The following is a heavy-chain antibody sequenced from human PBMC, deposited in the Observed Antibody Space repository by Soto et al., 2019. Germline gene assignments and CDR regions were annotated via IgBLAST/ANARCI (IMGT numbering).Heavy chain of an antibody. D-gene: IGHD6-19*01. CDR2: ISDSGIST. Sequence: EVQLVESGGGLVQPGGSLRLSCAASGFTFSSYAMNWVRQAPGKGLEWVSAISDSGISTYYADSVKGRLTISRDNSKNTLYLQMNSLRAEDTAVYYCAKRGEGSGWSYWYFDLWGRGTLVTVSS. J-gene: IGHJ2*01. V-gene: IGHV3-23*04. CDR1: GFTFSSYA. CDR3: AKRGEGSGWSYWYFDL.